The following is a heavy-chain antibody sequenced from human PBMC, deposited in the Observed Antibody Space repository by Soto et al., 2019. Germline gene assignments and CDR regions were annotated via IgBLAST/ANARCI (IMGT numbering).Heavy chain of an antibody. D-gene: IGHD2-15*01. V-gene: IGHV4-4*02. CDR2: LSHTGST. CDR1: GGSLSDSNW. CDR3: ARFTRTYYLDL. Sequence: QMQLQESGPGLVKPSGTLSLTCAVSGGSLSDSNWWSWVRQPPGKGLEWIGELSHTGSTNYNPSLQSRVTLSVDKSNSHFSLILESVTDADTAVYYSARFTRTYYLDLWGPGTLVTVAS. J-gene: IGHJ4*02.